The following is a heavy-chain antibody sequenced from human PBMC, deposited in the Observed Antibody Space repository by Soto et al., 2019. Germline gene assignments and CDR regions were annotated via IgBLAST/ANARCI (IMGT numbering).Heavy chain of an antibody. CDR1: GFTFSSYG. CDR2: IWYDGSNK. D-gene: IGHD2-8*01. V-gene: IGHV3-33*01. J-gene: IGHJ4*02. Sequence: QVQLVESGGGVVQPGRSLRLSCAASGFTFSSYGMHWVRQAPGKGLEWVAGIWYDGSNKYYADSVKGRFTISRDNSKNTLYLQMNSLRAEDTAVYYCARDRGVGELYYFDYWGQGTLVTVSS. CDR3: ARDRGVGELYYFDY.